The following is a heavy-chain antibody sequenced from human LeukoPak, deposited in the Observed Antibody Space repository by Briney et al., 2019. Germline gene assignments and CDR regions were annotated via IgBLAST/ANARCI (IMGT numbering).Heavy chain of an antibody. CDR2: IYTSGST. CDR1: GGSIRSYY. Sequence: SETLSLTCTVSGGSIRSYYWSWIRQPAGKGLEWIGRIYTSGSTNYNPSLQSRVTMSVDTSKNQFSLKLSSVTAADTAVYYCARGQWLVPFDYWGQGTLVTVSS. V-gene: IGHV4-4*07. CDR3: ARGQWLVPFDY. D-gene: IGHD6-19*01. J-gene: IGHJ4*02.